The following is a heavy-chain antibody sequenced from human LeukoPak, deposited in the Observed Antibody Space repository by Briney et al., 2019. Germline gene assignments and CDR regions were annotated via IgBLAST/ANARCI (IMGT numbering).Heavy chain of an antibody. J-gene: IGHJ4*02. Sequence: GGSLRLSCAASGFSFSSYIMSWVRQAPGKGLEWVSATSGSGGSTYYADSVKGRFSISRDNSKNTLYLQMNSLRAEDTAVYYCAKDGTKSTSYHFDYWGQGTLVTVSS. CDR3: AKDGTKSTSYHFDY. CDR2: TSGSGGST. CDR1: GFSFSSYI. V-gene: IGHV3-23*01. D-gene: IGHD3-10*01.